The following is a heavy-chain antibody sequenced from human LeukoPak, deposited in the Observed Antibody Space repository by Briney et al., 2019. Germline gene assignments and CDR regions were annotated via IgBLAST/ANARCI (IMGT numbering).Heavy chain of an antibody. J-gene: IGHJ4*02. Sequence: SETLSLTCTVSGGSISSYYWSWIRQPPGKGLEWIGYIYYSGSTNYNPSLKSRVIISVDTSKNQFSLKLSSVTAADTAVYYCARGDYVWGSYPMYYFDYWGQGTLVTVSS. V-gene: IGHV4-59*01. CDR3: ARGDYVWGSYPMYYFDY. D-gene: IGHD3-16*02. CDR2: IYYSGST. CDR1: GGSISSYY.